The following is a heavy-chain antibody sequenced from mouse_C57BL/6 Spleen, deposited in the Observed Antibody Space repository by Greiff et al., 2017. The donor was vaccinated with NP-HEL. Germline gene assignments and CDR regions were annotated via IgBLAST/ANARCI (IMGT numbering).Heavy chain of an antibody. J-gene: IGHJ3*01. D-gene: IGHD4-1*01. V-gene: IGHV1-72*01. CDR1: GYTFTSYW. Sequence: QVQLKQPGAELVKPGASVKLSCKASGYTFTSYWMHWVKQRPGRGLEWMGRIDPNSGGTKYNEKFKSKATLTVDQPSSSAYMQLSRLTSEASAVYYCARGLTGTLSWFAYWGQGTLVTVSA. CDR2: IDPNSGGT. CDR3: ARGLTGTLSWFAY.